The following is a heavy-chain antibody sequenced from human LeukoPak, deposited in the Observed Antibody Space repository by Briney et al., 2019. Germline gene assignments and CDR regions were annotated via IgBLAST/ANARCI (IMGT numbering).Heavy chain of an antibody. CDR2: ISVYKGNT. Sequence: GASVKVSCKASGYTFTSYGISWVRQAPGQGLEWMGWISVYKGNTNYAQKLQGRVTMTTDTSTSTAYMELRSLRSDDTAVYYCARDPLGYYYYMDVWGKGTTVTVSS. CDR1: GYTFTSYG. D-gene: IGHD3-16*01. CDR3: ARDPLGYYYYMDV. J-gene: IGHJ6*03. V-gene: IGHV1-18*01.